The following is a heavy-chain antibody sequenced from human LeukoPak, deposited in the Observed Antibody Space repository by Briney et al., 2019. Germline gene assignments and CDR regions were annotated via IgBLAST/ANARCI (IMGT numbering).Heavy chain of an antibody. CDR2: ISYDGSNK. D-gene: IGHD4-17*01. Sequence: GRSLRLSCAASGLTFSSYGMHWVRQAPGKGLEWVAVISYDGSNKYYADSVKGRFTISRDNSKNTLYLQMNSLRAEDTAVYYCAKDNRRYGDPILGNYYGMDVWGQGTTVTVSS. CDR1: GLTFSSYG. CDR3: AKDNRRYGDPILGNYYGMDV. J-gene: IGHJ6*02. V-gene: IGHV3-30*18.